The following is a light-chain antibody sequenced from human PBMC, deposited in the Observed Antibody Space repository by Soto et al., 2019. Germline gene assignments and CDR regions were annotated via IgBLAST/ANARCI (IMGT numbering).Light chain of an antibody. J-gene: IGKJ3*01. V-gene: IGKV3-20*01. CDR2: GAS. CDR3: QQYGTSPFT. Sequence: EIVLTQSPGTLSLSPGERATLSCRASQSVSNNYLAWYQQKPGQAPRLLISGASNRATGIPDRFSGSGSGTDFTFAISRLEPEDFAVYYCQQYGTSPFTFGPGTKVDLK. CDR1: QSVSNNY.